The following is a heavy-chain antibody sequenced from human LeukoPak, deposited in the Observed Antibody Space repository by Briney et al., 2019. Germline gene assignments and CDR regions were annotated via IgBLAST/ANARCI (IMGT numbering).Heavy chain of an antibody. CDR3: AREGDTGLGWFGP. V-gene: IGHV1-69*06. J-gene: IGHJ5*01. CDR2: IITIFGTA. Sequence: SVKVSCKASGGTFSSYAISWVRQAPGQGLEWMGGIITIFGTANYAQKFQGRVTITADKSTSTAYMELSSLRSEQTAVYYGAREGDTGLGWFGPWGQGTLVTVSS. CDR1: GGTFSSYA. D-gene: IGHD5-18*01.